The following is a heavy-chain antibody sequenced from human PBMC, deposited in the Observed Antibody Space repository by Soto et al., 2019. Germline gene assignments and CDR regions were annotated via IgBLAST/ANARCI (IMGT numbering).Heavy chain of an antibody. V-gene: IGHV3-33*01. J-gene: IGHJ4*02. CDR1: GFTFRNYA. Sequence: QVRLVESGGGVVQPGRSLRLSCVASGFTFRNYAIHWVRQAPGKGLEWVAVIWDDGIKKYYADSVQGRFTISRDDSKNKLHLQMNSLRPEDTALYYWASDRYGSQTLFDYWGQGPLVTVSS. CDR2: IWDDGIKK. D-gene: IGHD3-10*01. CDR3: ASDRYGSQTLFDY.